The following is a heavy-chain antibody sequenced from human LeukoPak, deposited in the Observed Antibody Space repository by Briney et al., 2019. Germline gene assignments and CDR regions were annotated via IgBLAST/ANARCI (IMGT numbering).Heavy chain of an antibody. D-gene: IGHD4-17*01. CDR2: ISFSGRTI. CDR3: ASPLRHDAFDI. J-gene: IGHJ3*02. V-gene: IGHV3-11*04. Sequence: GGSLRLSCAASGFTFSDYYMSWIRQAPGKGLEWVSYISFSGRTIYYADSVKGRFAISRDNAKNSLFLQMNSLRAEDTAVYYCASPLRHDAFDIWGQGTMVTVSS. CDR1: GFTFSDYY.